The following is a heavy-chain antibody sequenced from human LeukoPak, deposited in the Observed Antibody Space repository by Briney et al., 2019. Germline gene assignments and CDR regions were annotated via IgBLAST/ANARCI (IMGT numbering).Heavy chain of an antibody. Sequence: ASVKVSCKASGYTFTSYGSSWVRQARGQGRDWMGCISAYSCNTNYPPKLQGRVTMTTDTSTSTASMELKSLRSDDTAVYYCARDRWVAARPGDYFDCRGQGTLVTV. J-gene: IGHJ4*02. CDR1: GYTFTSYG. CDR2: ISAYSCNT. D-gene: IGHD6-6*01. CDR3: ARDRWVAARPGDYFDC. V-gene: IGHV1-18*01.